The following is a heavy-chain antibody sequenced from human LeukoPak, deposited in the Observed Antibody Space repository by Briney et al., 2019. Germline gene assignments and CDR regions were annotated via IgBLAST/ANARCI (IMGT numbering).Heavy chain of an antibody. Sequence: PSETLSLTCTVSGGSISSYYWSWIRQPPGKGLEWVGYIYYSGSTNYNPSLKSRVTISVDTSKNQFSLKLSSVTAADTAVYYCARGLRDAFDIWGQGTMVTVSS. CDR2: IYYSGST. V-gene: IGHV4-59*01. CDR1: GGSISSYY. J-gene: IGHJ3*02. CDR3: ARGLRDAFDI. D-gene: IGHD3-16*01.